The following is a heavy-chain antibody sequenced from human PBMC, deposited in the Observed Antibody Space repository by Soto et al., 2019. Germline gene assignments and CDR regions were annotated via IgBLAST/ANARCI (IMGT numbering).Heavy chain of an antibody. CDR2: ISAYNGNT. V-gene: IGHV1-18*01. J-gene: IGHJ4*02. CDR3: ARDPPPPDY. Sequence: QVQLVQSGAEVKKPGASVKGSCKASGYPFASYAISWMRQAPGQGLAWMGWISAYNGNTNYSQKLQGRVTMTTDTTTSTAYMELRSLRSDDTAVYYCARDPPPPDYWGQGTLVTVSS. CDR1: GYPFASYA.